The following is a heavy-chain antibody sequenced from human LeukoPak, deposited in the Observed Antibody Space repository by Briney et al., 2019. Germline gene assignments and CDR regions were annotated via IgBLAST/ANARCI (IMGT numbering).Heavy chain of an antibody. CDR2: IYSGGST. Sequence: GGSLRLSCAASGFTVSSNYMSWVRQAPGKGLEWVSVIYSGGSTYYADSVKGRFTISRDSSKNTLYLQMNSLRAEDTAVYYCARGSCSGGSCLNAFDIWGQGTMVTVSS. CDR3: ARGSCSGGSCLNAFDI. V-gene: IGHV3-66*02. D-gene: IGHD2-15*01. J-gene: IGHJ3*02. CDR1: GFTVSSNY.